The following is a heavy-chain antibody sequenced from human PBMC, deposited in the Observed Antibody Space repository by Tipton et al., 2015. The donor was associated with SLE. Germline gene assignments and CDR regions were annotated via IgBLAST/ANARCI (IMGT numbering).Heavy chain of an antibody. Sequence: TLSLTCTVSGGSISSGGYYWSWIRQHPGKGLEWIGYIYYSGSTYYNPSLKSRVTISVDTSKNQFSLKLSSVTAADTAVYYCARAGVTTGEFDGLEDFDLWGRGTLVTVSS. V-gene: IGHV4-31*03. CDR3: ARAGVTTGEFDGLEDFDL. CDR2: IYYSGST. D-gene: IGHD4-11*01. CDR1: GGSISSGGYY. J-gene: IGHJ2*01.